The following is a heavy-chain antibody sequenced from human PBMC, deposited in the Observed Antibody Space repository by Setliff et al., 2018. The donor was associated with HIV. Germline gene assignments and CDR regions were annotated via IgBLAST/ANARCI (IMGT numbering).Heavy chain of an antibody. CDR3: ARGGSYYYDTSGFLDY. D-gene: IGHD3-22*01. CDR2: MSGSGTTI. J-gene: IGHJ4*02. V-gene: IGHV3-48*03. Sequence: PGGSLRLSCAASGFTLSSFDMNWVRQAPGKGLDWVSYMSGSGTTIYYADSVKGRFTISRDNAKNSLYLQMDSLRAEDTAVYYCARGGSYYYDTSGFLDYWGPGTLVTVSS. CDR1: GFTLSSFD.